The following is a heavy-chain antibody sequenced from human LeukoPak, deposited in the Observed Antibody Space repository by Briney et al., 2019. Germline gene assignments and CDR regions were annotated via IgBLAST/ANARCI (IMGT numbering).Heavy chain of an antibody. CDR2: IYYSGST. CDR3: AKVTRGFSSH. V-gene: IGHV4-59*01. J-gene: IGHJ4*02. Sequence: SETLSLTCTVSGDFITASYWSWIRQPPGKGLEWIGYIYYSGSTNYNPSLKSRVTISVDTSKNQFSLKLSSVTAADTAVYYCAKVTRGFSSHWGQGTLVTVSS. D-gene: IGHD5-18*01. CDR1: GDFITASY.